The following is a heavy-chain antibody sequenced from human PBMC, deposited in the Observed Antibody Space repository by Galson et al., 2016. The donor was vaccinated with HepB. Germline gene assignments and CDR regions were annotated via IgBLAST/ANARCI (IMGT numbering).Heavy chain of an antibody. D-gene: IGHD2-15*01. CDR1: GFTFSRYW. CDR3: AKDHDRGWSYDY. Sequence: SLRLSCAASGFTFSRYWMAWVRQAPGKGLEWVANIKLDGREKYYVDSVSGRFTISRDNAKNSLYLEMNSLRVEDTAVYYCAKDHDRGWSYDYWGQGILVTVSS. J-gene: IGHJ4*02. CDR2: IKLDGREK. V-gene: IGHV3-7*03.